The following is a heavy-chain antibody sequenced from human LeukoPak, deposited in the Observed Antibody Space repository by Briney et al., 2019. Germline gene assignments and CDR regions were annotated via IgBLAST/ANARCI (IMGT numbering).Heavy chain of an antibody. CDR1: GGSISSSSYY. Sequence: PSETLSLTCTVSGGSISSSSYYWGWIRQPPGKGLEWIGSIYYSGSTYYNPSLKSRVTISVDTSKNQFSLKLSSVTAADTAVYYCARGLYYDYVWGSYYGPQYGYYFDYWGQGTLVTVSS. V-gene: IGHV4-39*07. J-gene: IGHJ4*02. D-gene: IGHD3-16*01. CDR3: ARGLYYDYVWGSYYGPQYGYYFDY. CDR2: IYYSGST.